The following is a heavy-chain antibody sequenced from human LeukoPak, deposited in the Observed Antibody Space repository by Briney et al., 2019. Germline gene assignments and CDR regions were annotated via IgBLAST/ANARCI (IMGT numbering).Heavy chain of an antibody. CDR1: GYTFTSYA. D-gene: IGHD2-21*02. Sequence: ASVKGSCKASGYTFTSYAVHWVRQAPGQRPEWMGWIDAGSGNTGCSQEFQGRVTITRDTSASTAYMELSSLTSEDTAVYYCARRGVTTQYSFYAMAVWGQGTTVTVSS. CDR2: IDAGSGNT. CDR3: ARRGVTTQYSFYAMAV. J-gene: IGHJ6*02. V-gene: IGHV1-3*01.